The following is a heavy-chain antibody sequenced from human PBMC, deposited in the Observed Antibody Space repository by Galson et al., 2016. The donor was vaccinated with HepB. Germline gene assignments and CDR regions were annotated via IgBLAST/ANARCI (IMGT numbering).Heavy chain of an antibody. CDR3: VREYYGRLEQ. D-gene: IGHD2-21*01. CDR1: GFSLSHYG. Sequence: SLRLSCAVSGFSLSHYGMSWVRLAPGMGLEWISFISNTSPTTSYAHSVRVRFTTSRDNAQYSLYVEMNSLRVEDTAVYFCVREYYGRLEQWGQGTLVTVSS. V-gene: IGHV3-48*04. J-gene: IGHJ4*02. CDR2: ISNTSPTT.